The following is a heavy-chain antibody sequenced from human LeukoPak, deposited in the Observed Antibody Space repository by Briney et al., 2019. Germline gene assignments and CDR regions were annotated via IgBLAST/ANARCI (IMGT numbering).Heavy chain of an antibody. V-gene: IGHV1-69*06. D-gene: IGHD1-1*01. Sequence: SVKISCKASGGTFSSYAISWVRQAPGQGLEWMGGIIPIFGTANYAQKFQGRVTITADKSTSTAYMELSSLRSEDTAVYYCARDYSDWNDRHQDAFDIWGQGTMVTVSS. CDR1: GGTFSSYA. CDR3: ARDYSDWNDRHQDAFDI. CDR2: IIPIFGTA. J-gene: IGHJ3*02.